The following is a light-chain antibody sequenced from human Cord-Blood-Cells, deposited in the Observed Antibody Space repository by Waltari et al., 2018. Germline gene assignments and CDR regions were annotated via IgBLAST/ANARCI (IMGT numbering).Light chain of an antibody. CDR1: SSDVGSYNL. Sequence: QSALTQPASVSGSPGQSITISCTGTSSDVGSYNLVSWYQQHPGKAPKLRIYEGSKRPSGVSNRFSGSKSGNTASLTISGLQAEDEADYYCCSYAGSSTWVFSGGTKLTVL. J-gene: IGLJ3*02. CDR3: CSYAGSSTWV. CDR2: EGS. V-gene: IGLV2-23*01.